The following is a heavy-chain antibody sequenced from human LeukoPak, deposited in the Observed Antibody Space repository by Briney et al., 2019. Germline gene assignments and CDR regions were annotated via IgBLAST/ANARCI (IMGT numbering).Heavy chain of an antibody. Sequence: PGESLRLSCVGSGFRFGSYWMTWVRQAPGKGLEWVANINRDGSVRNYVDSVKGRFTISRDNAKNSLYLQMNSLRAEDTAVYYCARVREYSSPVWAFDIWGQGTMVTVSS. CDR2: INRDGSVR. D-gene: IGHD5-18*01. CDR1: GFRFGSYW. V-gene: IGHV3-7*01. J-gene: IGHJ3*02. CDR3: ARVREYSSPVWAFDI.